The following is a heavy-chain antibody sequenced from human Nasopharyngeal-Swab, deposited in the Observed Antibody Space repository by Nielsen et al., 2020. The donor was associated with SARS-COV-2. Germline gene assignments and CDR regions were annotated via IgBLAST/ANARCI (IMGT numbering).Heavy chain of an antibody. CDR3: ARDIGVGLLDAFDI. CDR1: GGSISSSSYY. CDR2: IYYSGST. J-gene: IGHJ3*02. Sequence: SETLSLTCTVSGGSISSSSYYWGWIRQPPGKGLEWIGYIYYSGSTNYNPSLKSRVTISVDTSKNQFSLKLSSVTAADTAVYYCARDIGVGLLDAFDIWGQGTMVTVSS. D-gene: IGHD2/OR15-2a*01. V-gene: IGHV4-61*01.